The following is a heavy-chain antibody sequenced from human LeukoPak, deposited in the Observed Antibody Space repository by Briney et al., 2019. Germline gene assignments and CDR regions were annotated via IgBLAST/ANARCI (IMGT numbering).Heavy chain of an antibody. J-gene: IGHJ3*02. CDR2: MIPNSGGT. D-gene: IGHD3-22*01. Sequence: GASVKVSCKASGYTFTGYYIHWVRQAPGQGLEWMGWMIPNSGGTNYAQNFHGRVTMTRDTSISTAYMELSRLRSDDTAVYYCARSSVWDYYDSSGYLDAFDIWGQGTMVTVSS. V-gene: IGHV1-2*02. CDR1: GYTFTGYY. CDR3: ARSSVWDYYDSSGYLDAFDI.